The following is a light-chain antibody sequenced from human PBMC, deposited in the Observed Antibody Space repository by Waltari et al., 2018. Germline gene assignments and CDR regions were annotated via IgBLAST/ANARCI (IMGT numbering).Light chain of an antibody. Sequence: FLLTQPHSVSESPGKTVTISCTRSGGSIDSSYVQWYQQRPGSAPTTVTYEDYRRPSGVPDRFSGSIDSSSNSASLTISGLRTEDEADYYCQSFDQTSEVFGGGTKVTVL. CDR3: QSFDQTSEV. V-gene: IGLV6-57*03. CDR2: EDY. J-gene: IGLJ3*02. CDR1: GGSIDSSY.